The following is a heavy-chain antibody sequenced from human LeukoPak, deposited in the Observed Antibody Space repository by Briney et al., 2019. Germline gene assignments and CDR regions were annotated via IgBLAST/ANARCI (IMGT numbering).Heavy chain of an antibody. Sequence: GGSLRLSCAASGFTFSSYEMNWVRQAPGKGLGWVSYISTSGSTIYYADSVKGRFTISRDNAENSLYLQMNSLRAEDTAVYYCARGKAFGGVIVGFDYWGQGTLVTVSS. V-gene: IGHV3-48*03. CDR2: ISTSGSTI. J-gene: IGHJ4*02. CDR1: GFTFSSYE. D-gene: IGHD3-16*02. CDR3: ARGKAFGGVIVGFDY.